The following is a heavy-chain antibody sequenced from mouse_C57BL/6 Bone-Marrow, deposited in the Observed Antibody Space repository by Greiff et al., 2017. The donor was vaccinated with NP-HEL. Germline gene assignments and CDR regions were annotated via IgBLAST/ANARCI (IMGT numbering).Heavy chain of an antibody. CDR3: TKDGYYLYAMDY. CDR2: IDPENGDT. J-gene: IGHJ4*01. V-gene: IGHV14-4*01. CDR1: GFNIKDDY. D-gene: IGHD2-3*01. Sequence: VQLQQSGAELVRPGASVKLSCTASGFNIKDDYMHWVKQRPEQGLEWIGWIDPENGDTEYASKFQGKATITADTSSNTAYLQLSSLTSEDTAVYYCTKDGYYLYAMDYWGQGTSVTVSS.